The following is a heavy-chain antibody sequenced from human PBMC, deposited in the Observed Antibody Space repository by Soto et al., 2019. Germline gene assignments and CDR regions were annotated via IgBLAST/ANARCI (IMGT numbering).Heavy chain of an antibody. Sequence: QVQLVQSGAEVKKPGASVKVSCKASGYTFTSYAMNWVRQAPGQSLEWMGWINAGNGNTKYSQKFQGRVTITRDISASTAYMELTSLRSEDTAVYYCARGDFLSYDYYWGQGTLVTVSS. V-gene: IGHV1-3*01. CDR1: GYTFTSYA. CDR3: ARGDFLSYDYY. CDR2: INAGNGNT. J-gene: IGHJ4*02. D-gene: IGHD3-16*01.